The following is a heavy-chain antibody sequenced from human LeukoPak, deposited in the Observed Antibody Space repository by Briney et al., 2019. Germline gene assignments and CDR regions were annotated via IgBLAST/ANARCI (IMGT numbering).Heavy chain of an antibody. D-gene: IGHD3-10*01. V-gene: IGHV3-48*03. CDR1: GLTFSSYE. CDR2: ISTGGSTT. CDR3: ARYYGSGSYVTGGMDV. J-gene: IGHJ6*02. Sequence: GSLRLSCAASGLTFSSYEMSWVRQAPGKGLEWLSYISTGGSTTHYADSVKGRFTMSRDNVKNSLYLQMNSLRAEDTAVYYCARYYGSGSYVTGGMDVWGQGTTVTVSS.